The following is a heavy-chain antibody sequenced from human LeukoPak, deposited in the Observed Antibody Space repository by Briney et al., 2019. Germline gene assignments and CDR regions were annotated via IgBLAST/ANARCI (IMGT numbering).Heavy chain of an antibody. CDR2: ISWDGGST. CDR3: AREVVPAPSNWFDP. V-gene: IGHV3-43*01. J-gene: IGHJ5*02. CDR1: GFTFDDYT. D-gene: IGHD2-2*01. Sequence: GGSLRLSCAASGFTFDDYTMHWVRQAPGKGLEWVSLISWDGGSTYYADSVKGRFTISRDNSKNSLYLQMNSLRAEDTAVYYCAREVVPAPSNWFDPWGQGTLVTVSS.